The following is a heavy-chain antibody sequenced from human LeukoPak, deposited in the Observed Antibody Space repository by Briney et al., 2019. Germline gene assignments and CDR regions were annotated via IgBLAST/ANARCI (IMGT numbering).Heavy chain of an antibody. Sequence: PGGSLRLSCAASGFTLSRYWMSWVRQAPGKGLEWVANINEDGGERHYVDTVKGRFTISRDNAKNSLYLQMNSLRAEDTAVYYCARGGNLENSGRGTLVTVSS. J-gene: IGHJ4*02. V-gene: IGHV3-7*01. CDR2: INEDGGER. CDR3: ARGGNLEN. CDR1: GFTLSRYW. D-gene: IGHD1-14*01.